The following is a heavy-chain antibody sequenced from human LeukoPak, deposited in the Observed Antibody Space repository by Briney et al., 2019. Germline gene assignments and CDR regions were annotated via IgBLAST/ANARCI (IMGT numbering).Heavy chain of an antibody. CDR3: ARDFLEYYDDSSGQKGSLDY. Sequence: PGGSLTLSCAASGFTFSSYAMHWVRQAPGKGRGWVGVISYDGSNKYYADSGKGRFTISKDNSKNTLYLKMNSLRAEDTSVYYCARDFLEYYDDSSGQKGSLDYWGQGTLVTVSS. CDR2: ISYDGSNK. CDR1: GFTFSSYA. D-gene: IGHD3-22*01. J-gene: IGHJ4*02. V-gene: IGHV3-30*01.